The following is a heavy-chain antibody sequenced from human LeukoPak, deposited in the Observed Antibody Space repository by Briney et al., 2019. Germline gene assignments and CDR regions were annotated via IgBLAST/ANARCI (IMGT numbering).Heavy chain of an antibody. CDR2: INHSRST. V-gene: IGHV4-38-2*02. J-gene: IGHJ5*02. CDR3: ARHRPPISCSSTSCYRRPNWFDP. D-gene: IGHD2-2*01. CDR1: GYSISSGYY. Sequence: SETLSLTCTVSGYSISSGYYWGWIRQPPGKGLEWIGEINHSRSTNYNPSLKSRVTISVDTSKNQFSLKLSSVTAADTAVCYCARHRPPISCSSTSCYRRPNWFDPWGQGTLVTVSS.